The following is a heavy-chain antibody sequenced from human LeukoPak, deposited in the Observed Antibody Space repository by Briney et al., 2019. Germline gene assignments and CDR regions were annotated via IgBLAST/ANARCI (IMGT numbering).Heavy chain of an antibody. Sequence: GGSLRLSCAASGFTFSSYAMNWVRQAPGKGLEWVSAISGSGGGTYYADSVKGRFTISRDNSKDTLYLQVNSLRAEDTALYYCAKATGYTSSSGSVLDYWGQGTLVTVSS. CDR3: AKATGYTSSSGSVLDY. CDR1: GFTFSSYA. V-gene: IGHV3-23*01. D-gene: IGHD6-6*01. CDR2: ISGSGGGT. J-gene: IGHJ4*02.